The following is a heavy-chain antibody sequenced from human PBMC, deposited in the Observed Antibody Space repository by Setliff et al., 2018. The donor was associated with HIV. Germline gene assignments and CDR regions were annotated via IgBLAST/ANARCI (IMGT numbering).Heavy chain of an antibody. CDR2: IYHNGNT. J-gene: IGHJ3*02. Sequence: SSETLSLTCTVAGGSTSSSSYYWGWIRKPPGMGLEWIASIYHNGNTYYNPSLKSRVTMSVDTSKNQFSLKLSSVTAADTAVYYCATSLITVPPDAFDIWGQGTMVTVSS. CDR1: GGSTSSSSYY. D-gene: IGHD4-4*01. V-gene: IGHV4-39*07. CDR3: ATSLITVPPDAFDI.